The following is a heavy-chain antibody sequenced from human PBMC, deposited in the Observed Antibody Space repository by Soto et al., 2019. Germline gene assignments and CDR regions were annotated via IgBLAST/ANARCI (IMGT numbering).Heavy chain of an antibody. CDR2: IYYSGST. CDR1: GGSISSYY. V-gene: IGHV4-59*01. D-gene: IGHD3-10*01. Sequence: SETLSLTCTVSGGSISSYYWSWIRQPPGKGLEWIGYIYYSGSTNYNPSLKSRVTISVDTSKNQFSLKLSSVTAADTAVYYCARGRPRFYYGSGSWWFDPWGQGTLVTVSS. J-gene: IGHJ5*02. CDR3: ARGRPRFYYGSGSWWFDP.